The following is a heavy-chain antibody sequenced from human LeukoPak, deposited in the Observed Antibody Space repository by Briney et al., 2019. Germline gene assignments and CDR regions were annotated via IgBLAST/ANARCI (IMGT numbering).Heavy chain of an antibody. CDR2: ISSSSSYI. V-gene: IGHV3-21*01. CDR3: ARGLGIPGAFDI. CDR1: GFTFSSYS. Sequence: GGSLRLSCAASGFTFSSYSMNWVRQAPGKGLEWVSSISSSSSYIYYADSVKGRFTISRDNAKNSLYLQMNSLRAEDTAVYYCARGLGIPGAFDIWGQGTMVTVSS. J-gene: IGHJ3*02. D-gene: IGHD3-16*01.